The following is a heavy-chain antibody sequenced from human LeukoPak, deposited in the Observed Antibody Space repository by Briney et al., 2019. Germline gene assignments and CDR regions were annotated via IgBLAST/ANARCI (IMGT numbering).Heavy chain of an antibody. CDR1: GFTFSSYS. CDR3: ARDLNRWNPAFGY. CDR2: IGSSSSYI. J-gene: IGHJ4*02. V-gene: IGHV3-21*01. Sequence: GGSLRLSCAASGFTFSSYSMNWVRQAPGKGLEWVSSIGSSSSYIYYADSVKGRFTIPRDNAKNSLYLQMNSLRAEDTAVYYCARDLNRWNPAFGYWGQGTLVTVSS. D-gene: IGHD1-1*01.